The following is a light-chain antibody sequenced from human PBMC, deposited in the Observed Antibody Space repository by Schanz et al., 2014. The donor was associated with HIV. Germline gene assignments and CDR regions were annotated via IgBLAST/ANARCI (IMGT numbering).Light chain of an antibody. CDR1: SSDVGGYNH. CDR2: EVI. V-gene: IGLV2-8*01. Sequence: QSALTQPPSASGSPGQSVTISCTGTSSDVGGYNHVSWYQQHPGKAPKLMIYEVIKRPSGVPDRFSGSGSGTSASLAISGLQSEDEADYYCAGWDDSLNVWVFGGGTKVTVL. J-gene: IGLJ3*02. CDR3: AGWDDSLNVWV.